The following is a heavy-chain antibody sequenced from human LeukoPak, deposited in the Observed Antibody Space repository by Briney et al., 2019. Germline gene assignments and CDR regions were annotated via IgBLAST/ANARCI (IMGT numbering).Heavy chain of an antibody. Sequence: SETLSLTCAVYGGSFSGSYWSWLRQPPGKGLEWLGEINHSGGTNYNPSLKSRVTISVDTSKNQCSLKLSSVTAADTAVYYCARYVAVAGTIKWFDPWGQGTLVTVSS. CDR3: ARYVAVAGTIKWFDP. CDR2: INHSGGT. D-gene: IGHD6-19*01. CDR1: GGSFSGSY. V-gene: IGHV4-34*01. J-gene: IGHJ5*02.